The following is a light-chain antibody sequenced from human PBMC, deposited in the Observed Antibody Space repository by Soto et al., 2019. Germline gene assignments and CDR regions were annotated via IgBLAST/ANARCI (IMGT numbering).Light chain of an antibody. J-gene: IGKJ1*01. CDR1: QNGYRY. Sequence: EIVLTQSPASLTLSPVERAALSSRASQNGYRYLAWYQQKPGEAPGLVISDASNRATGIPARFSGSGSGTDFTLTISMLDPEDFAVYYCQHRLNWPWTFGQGSKVDIK. CDR3: QHRLNWPWT. CDR2: DAS. V-gene: IGKV3-11*01.